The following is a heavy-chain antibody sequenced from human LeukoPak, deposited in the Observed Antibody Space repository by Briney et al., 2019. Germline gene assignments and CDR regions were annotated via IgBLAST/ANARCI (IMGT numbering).Heavy chain of an antibody. Sequence: SETLSLTCTVSGVSISSYYWSWIRQPPGKGLEWIGYIYYSGSTNYNPSLKSRVTISVDTSKNQFSLKLSSVTAADTAVYYCARDSAGRTLDAFDIWGQGTMVTVSS. CDR1: GVSISSYY. D-gene: IGHD1-14*01. V-gene: IGHV4-59*01. CDR3: ARDSAGRTLDAFDI. J-gene: IGHJ3*02. CDR2: IYYSGST.